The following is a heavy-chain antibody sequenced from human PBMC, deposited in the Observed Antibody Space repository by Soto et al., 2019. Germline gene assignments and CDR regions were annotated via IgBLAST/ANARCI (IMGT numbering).Heavy chain of an antibody. Sequence: SVKVSCKASGGTFSSYAISWVRQAPGQGLEWMGGIIPIFGTANYAQKFQGRVTITADESTSTAYMELSSLRSEDTAVYYCARRGGYCISTSCYQGGSMDVWGQGTTVTVSS. J-gene: IGHJ6*02. CDR2: IIPIFGTA. V-gene: IGHV1-69*13. CDR3: ARRGGYCISTSCYQGGSMDV. D-gene: IGHD2-2*01. CDR1: GGTFSSYA.